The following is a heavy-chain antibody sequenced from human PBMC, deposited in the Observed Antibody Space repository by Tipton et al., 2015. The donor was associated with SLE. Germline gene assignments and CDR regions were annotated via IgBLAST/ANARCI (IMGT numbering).Heavy chain of an antibody. V-gene: IGHV4-4*02. CDR1: GGSISSGNW. CDR2: IYHSGST. J-gene: IGHJ3*02. Sequence: TLSLTCAVSGGSISSGNWWSWVRQPPGKGLEWIGEIYHSGSTNYNPSLKSRVTISVDTSKNQFSLKLSSVTAADTAVYYCARDGADSSGYYAPGIWGQGTMVTVSS. CDR3: ARDGADSSGYYAPGI. D-gene: IGHD3-22*01.